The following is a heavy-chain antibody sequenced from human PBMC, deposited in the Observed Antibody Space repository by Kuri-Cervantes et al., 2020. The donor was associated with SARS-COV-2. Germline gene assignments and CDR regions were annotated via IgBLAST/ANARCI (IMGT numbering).Heavy chain of an antibody. Sequence: SQTLSLTCAISGESVSSNSAAWDWIRQSPSGGLEWLGRTYYNSQWYTDYSPSVKSRIIIRSDTSKNHVSLQLNSVTPEDTAVYYCAREQISLIVLQSGTFAIWGQGTMVTVSS. V-gene: IGHV6-1*01. CDR3: AREQISLIVLQSGTFAI. J-gene: IGHJ3*02. CDR1: GESVSSNSAA. CDR2: TYYNSQWYT. D-gene: IGHD3-22*01.